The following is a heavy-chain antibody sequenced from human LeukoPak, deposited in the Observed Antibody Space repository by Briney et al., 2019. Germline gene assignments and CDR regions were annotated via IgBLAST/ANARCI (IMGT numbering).Heavy chain of an antibody. Sequence: GGSLRLSCAASGFTFSSNDMHWVRQALGKGPEWVAGIQSDESDKRYADSVKGRFTISRDNSKNTLYLQMNSLRPEDTAVYYCAKGGEGYWGQGTLVTVSS. J-gene: IGHJ4*02. CDR1: GFTFSSND. V-gene: IGHV3-30*02. D-gene: IGHD3-10*01. CDR2: IQSDESDK. CDR3: AKGGEGY.